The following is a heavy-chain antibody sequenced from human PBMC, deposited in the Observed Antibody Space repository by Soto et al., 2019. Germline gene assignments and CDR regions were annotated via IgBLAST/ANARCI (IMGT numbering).Heavy chain of an antibody. CDR1: GGSISSGPYS. CDR2: FYYSGRT. V-gene: IGHV4-39*01. J-gene: IGHJ6*01. D-gene: IGHD2-8*01. Sequence: PSETLSLTCSVSGGSISSGPYSWGWIRQPPGKGLEWIGTFYYSGRTFYNPSLESRVTISVDPSKNQFSLKVSSVTAADTAVYYCAGLGGYCANASCYCYYAMDVWGQGTMVPVSA. CDR3: AGLGGYCANASCYCYYAMDV.